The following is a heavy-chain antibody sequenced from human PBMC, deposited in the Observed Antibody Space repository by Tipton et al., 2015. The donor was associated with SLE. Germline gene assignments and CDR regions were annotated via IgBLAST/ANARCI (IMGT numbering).Heavy chain of an antibody. J-gene: IGHJ5*02. Sequence: LVKPTQTLTLTCTFSGLSLSSEGEGLGWIRQPPGKGLEWIGSVYHSGSTYYNPSLKSRVTISVDTSKNQFSLKLSSVTAADTAVYYCARGGIQLWNWFDPWGQGTLVTVSS. CDR3: ARGGIQLWNWFDP. CDR2: VYHSGST. V-gene: IGHV4-38-2*02. CDR1: GLSLSSEGEG. D-gene: IGHD5-18*01.